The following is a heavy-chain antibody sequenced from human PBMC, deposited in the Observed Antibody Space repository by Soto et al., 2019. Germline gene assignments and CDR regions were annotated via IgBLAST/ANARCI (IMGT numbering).Heavy chain of an antibody. CDR2: INAGNGNT. CDR3: EREEQWLVTFDY. V-gene: IGHV1-3*01. J-gene: IGHJ4*02. D-gene: IGHD6-19*01. CDR1: GYTFTSYA. Sequence: QVQLVQSGAEVKKPGASVKVSCKASGYTFTSYAMHWVRQAPGQRLEWMGWINAGNGNTKYSQKFQGRVTITRDTSASTAYMELSSLRSEDTAVYYCEREEQWLVTFDYWGQGTLGTVSS.